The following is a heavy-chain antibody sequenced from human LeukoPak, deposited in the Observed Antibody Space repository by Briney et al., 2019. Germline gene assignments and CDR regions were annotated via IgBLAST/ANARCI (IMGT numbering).Heavy chain of an antibody. CDR2: IRYDGSNI. CDR1: GFTFTRYG. V-gene: IGHV3-30*02. J-gene: IGHJ6*03. CDR3: AKDLQQWLVSPYYYYMDV. D-gene: IGHD6-19*01. Sequence: PGGSLRLSCAASGFTFTRYGMHWVRQAPGKGLEWVGFIRYDGSNIHYADSVKGRFTVSRDNSNLYLQMNSLGAEDMAVYYCAKDLQQWLVSPYYYYMDVWGNGTTVTVSS.